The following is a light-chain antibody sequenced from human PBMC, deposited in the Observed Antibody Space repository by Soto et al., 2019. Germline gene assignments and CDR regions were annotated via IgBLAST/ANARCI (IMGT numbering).Light chain of an antibody. V-gene: IGLV1-51*01. J-gene: IGLJ2*01. Sequence: QSVLTQPPSVSAAPGQKVTISCSGSSSNIGNNYVSWYQQLPGTAPKLLIYDNNNRPSGIPDRFSGSKSGTSATLGITGLQTGDEADYYCGTWDSSLSAGLFGGGTKLTVL. CDR2: DNN. CDR3: GTWDSSLSAGL. CDR1: SSNIGNNY.